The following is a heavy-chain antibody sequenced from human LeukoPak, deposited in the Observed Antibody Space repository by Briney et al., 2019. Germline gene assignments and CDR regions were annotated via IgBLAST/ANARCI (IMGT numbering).Heavy chain of an antibody. CDR2: ITSGSSYI. CDR3: ARDPYSGSYGNYYYYFMDV. V-gene: IGHV3-21*01. Sequence: GGSLRLSCAASGFTLSSYAMSWVRQAPGKGLEWVSSITSGSSYIYYADSVKGRLTISRDNAKNSLYLQMNSLRAEDTAVYYCARDPYSGSYGNYYYYFMDVWGKGTTVTISS. CDR1: GFTLSSYA. J-gene: IGHJ6*03. D-gene: IGHD1-26*01.